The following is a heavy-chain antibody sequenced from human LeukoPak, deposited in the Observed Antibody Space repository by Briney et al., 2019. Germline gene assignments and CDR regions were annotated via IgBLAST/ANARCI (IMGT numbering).Heavy chain of an antibody. Sequence: GGSLRLSCAASGFTFSSYGMSWVRQAPGKGLEWVSAISGSGGSTYYADSVKGRFTISRDNSKNTLYLQMDSLRAEDTAVYYCAKAEKKLRYFDWSSLYFDYWGQGTLVTVSS. V-gene: IGHV3-23*01. J-gene: IGHJ4*02. CDR1: GFTFSSYG. D-gene: IGHD3-9*01. CDR3: AKAEKKLRYFDWSSLYFDY. CDR2: ISGSGGST.